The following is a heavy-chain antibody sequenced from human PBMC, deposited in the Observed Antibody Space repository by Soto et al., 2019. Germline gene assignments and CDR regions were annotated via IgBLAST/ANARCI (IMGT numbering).Heavy chain of an antibody. CDR1: GFTFSNYG. Sequence: QVQLVESGGGVVQPGRSLRLSCAASGFTFSNYGMQWVRQAPGKGLEWVAVIWSDGSNKYYADSVKGRFSISRDNSKNTLYLQINSLRAEDTAVYYCARRGSGTHSIDYWGQGTLVTVSS. V-gene: IGHV3-33*01. D-gene: IGHD1-26*01. CDR3: ARRGSGTHSIDY. CDR2: IWSDGSNK. J-gene: IGHJ4*02.